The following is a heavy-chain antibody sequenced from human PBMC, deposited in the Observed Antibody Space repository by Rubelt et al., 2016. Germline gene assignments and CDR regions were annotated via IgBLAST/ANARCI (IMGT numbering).Heavy chain of an antibody. CDR3: AGDSGDSDSSTLDY. V-gene: IGHV4-38-2*02. J-gene: IGHJ4*02. D-gene: IGHD6-13*01. Sequence: QVQLQESGPGLVKPSETLSLTCTVSGYSISSAYYWGWIRQPPGKGLEWIGSIYHSGSTYYNPSLKSRVAMSVDTSKNHFYRRLRAMTDADTAGYGGAGDSGDSDSSTLDYWGQGTLVTASS. CDR2: IYHSGST. CDR1: GYSISSAYY.